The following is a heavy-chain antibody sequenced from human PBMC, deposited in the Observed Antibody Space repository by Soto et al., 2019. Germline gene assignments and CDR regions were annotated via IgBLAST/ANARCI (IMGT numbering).Heavy chain of an antibody. V-gene: IGHV4-34*01. Sequence: PSETLSLTCSVYGASFSGYYWIWIRQSPGKGLEWIGEIHHSGSTHYNPSLKSRLTFSIDESQSQFYMMLTSVTAADTALYFCARGHSTSGYDSWGQGSLVTVSS. CDR2: IHHSGST. CDR1: GASFSGYY. CDR3: ARGHSTSGYDS. D-gene: IGHD6-6*01. J-gene: IGHJ4*02.